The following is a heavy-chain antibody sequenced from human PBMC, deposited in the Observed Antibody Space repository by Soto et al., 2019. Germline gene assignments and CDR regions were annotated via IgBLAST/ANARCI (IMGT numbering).Heavy chain of an antibody. J-gene: IGHJ4*02. Sequence: QPGGSLRLSCAASGFTFSSYGMHWVRQAPGKGLEWVAVISHDGSNKYYADSVKGRFTISRDNSKNTLYLQMNSLRAEDTAVYYCAKGGKGDYYFDYWGQGTLVTVSS. D-gene: IGHD3-16*01. V-gene: IGHV3-30*18. CDR1: GFTFSSYG. CDR2: ISHDGSNK. CDR3: AKGGKGDYYFDY.